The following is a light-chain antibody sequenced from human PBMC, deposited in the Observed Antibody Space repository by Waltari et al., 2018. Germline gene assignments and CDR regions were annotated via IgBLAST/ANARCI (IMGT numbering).Light chain of an antibody. CDR1: SSNIGSNY. CDR3: AAWDAGLSAWL. CDR2: RNN. Sequence: QSVLTQPPSASGTPGQRVTISCSGSSSNIGSNYVYWYQHLPGTAPKLLIYRNNPRPSGVPRRFSVSKSDTSASLAISGLRSEDEADYYCAAWDAGLSAWLFGGGTKVTVL. J-gene: IGLJ3*02. V-gene: IGLV1-47*01.